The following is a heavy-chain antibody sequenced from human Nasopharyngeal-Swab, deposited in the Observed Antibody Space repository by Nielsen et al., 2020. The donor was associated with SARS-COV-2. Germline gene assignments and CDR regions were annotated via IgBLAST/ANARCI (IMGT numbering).Heavy chain of an antibody. CDR1: GGSINYSY. V-gene: IGHV4-59*13. CDR3: AGGVRGYDVLTGYYRIWYFDY. Sequence: SETLSLTCTVSGGSINYSYWSWIRQPPGKGLEWIGYVLDNGNTNYNPSLHTRVTMSVDKSKNQFFLKLNSVTAADTAVYFCAGGVRGYDVLTGYYRIWYFDYWGQGTLVTVSS. D-gene: IGHD3-9*01. CDR2: VLDNGNT. J-gene: IGHJ4*02.